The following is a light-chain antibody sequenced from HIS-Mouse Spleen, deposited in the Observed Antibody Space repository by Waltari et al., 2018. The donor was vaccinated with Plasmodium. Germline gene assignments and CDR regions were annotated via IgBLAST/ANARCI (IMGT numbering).Light chain of an antibody. CDR3: QQYYSTPYT. V-gene: IGKV4-1*01. CDR1: QSVLYSSNNKNY. CDR2: WAS. Sequence: DIVMTQSPDSLAVSLGERATIHCKSSQSVLYSSNNKNYLAWYQQNPGQPLKLLIYWASTRESGVPDRFSGSGSGIDFTLTISSLQAEDVAVYYCQQYYSTPYTFGQGTKLEIK. J-gene: IGKJ2*01.